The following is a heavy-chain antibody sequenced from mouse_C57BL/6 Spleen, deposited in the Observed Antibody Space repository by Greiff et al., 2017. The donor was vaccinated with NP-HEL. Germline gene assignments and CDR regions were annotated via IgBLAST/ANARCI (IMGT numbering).Heavy chain of an antibody. Sequence: VQLQQSGAELARPGASVKLSCKASGYTFTSYGISWVKQRTGQGLEWIGEIYPRSGNTYYNEKFQGKATLTADKSSSTAYMELRSLTSEDSAVYFCARRWDYDGFAYWGQGTLVTVSA. J-gene: IGHJ3*01. CDR3: ARRWDYDGFAY. CDR1: GYTFTSYG. D-gene: IGHD2-4*01. V-gene: IGHV1-81*01. CDR2: IYPRSGNT.